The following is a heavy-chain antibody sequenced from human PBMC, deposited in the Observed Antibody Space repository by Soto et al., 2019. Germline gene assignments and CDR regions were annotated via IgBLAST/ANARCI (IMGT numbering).Heavy chain of an antibody. V-gene: IGHV5-51*01. CDR2: IYPGDSDT. J-gene: IGHJ4*02. D-gene: IGHD6-13*01. Sequence: GDSLKISCKGSGYSFTSYWIGWVRQMPGKGLEWMGIIYPGDSDTRYSPSFQGQVTISADKSISTAYLQWSSLKASDTAMYYCASMLDIAAAGPFDYWGQGTLVNVSS. CDR3: ASMLDIAAAGPFDY. CDR1: GYSFTSYW.